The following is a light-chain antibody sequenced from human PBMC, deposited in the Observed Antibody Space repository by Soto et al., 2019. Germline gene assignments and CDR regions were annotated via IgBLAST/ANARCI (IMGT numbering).Light chain of an antibody. Sequence: EIVFTQSPVTLSFSPVERATLSCRASQSVSSSYLAWYQQKPGQAPRLLIFAASSRASGIPDRFSGSGSGTDFTLTISRLEPEDFALFYCQYHGSSPITFGQGTRLEIK. J-gene: IGKJ5*01. CDR3: QYHGSSPIT. V-gene: IGKV3-20*01. CDR1: QSVSSSY. CDR2: AAS.